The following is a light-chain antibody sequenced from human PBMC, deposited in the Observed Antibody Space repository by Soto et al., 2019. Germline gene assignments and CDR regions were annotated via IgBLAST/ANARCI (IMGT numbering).Light chain of an antibody. J-gene: IGKJ5*01. V-gene: IGKV3-11*01. CDR1: QSVSSY. CDR3: QSGIT. CDR2: DAS. Sequence: EIVLTQSPATLSLSPGERATLSCRASQSVSSYLAWYQQKPGQAPRLLIYDASNRATGIPARFSGSGSGTDFTLTFSSLEPEDFAVYYCQSGITFGQGTDWRL.